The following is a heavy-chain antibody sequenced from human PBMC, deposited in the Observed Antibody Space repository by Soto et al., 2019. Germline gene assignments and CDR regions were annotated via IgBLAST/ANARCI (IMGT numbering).Heavy chain of an antibody. CDR3: SGRRPYYFDSSPYVEYY. CDR1: GESISSADFY. D-gene: IGHD3-22*01. CDR2: MRHSGST. J-gene: IGHJ4*02. V-gene: IGHV4-31*03. Sequence: QVQLQESGPGLVKPSQTLSLTCTVSGESISSADFYWSWIRQHPGKGLEWIGYMRHSGSTFYNPSLRRRLHILVGTTSNQFSLWLPSVTAADTAVYYCSGRRPYYFDSSPYVEYYWGQVTLVTVSS.